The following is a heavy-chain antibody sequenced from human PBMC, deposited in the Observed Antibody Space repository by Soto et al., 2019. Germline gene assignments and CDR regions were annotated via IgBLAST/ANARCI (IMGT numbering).Heavy chain of an antibody. CDR1: GFTFSSYA. CDR3: ARDYGITMIVVVGDY. CDR2: ISYDGSNK. Sequence: QVQLVESGGGVVQPGRSLRLSCAASGFTFSSYAMHWVRQAPGKGLEWVAVISYDGSNKYYADSVKGRFTISRDNSKNTLYLQTNSLRAEDTAVYYCARDYGITMIVVVGDYWGQGTLVTVSS. V-gene: IGHV3-30-3*01. D-gene: IGHD3-22*01. J-gene: IGHJ4*02.